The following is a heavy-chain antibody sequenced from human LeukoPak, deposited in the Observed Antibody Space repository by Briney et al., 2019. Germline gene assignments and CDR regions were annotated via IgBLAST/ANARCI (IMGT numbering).Heavy chain of an antibody. Sequence: ASVKVSCMASGYSYYTHWVRQAPGQGLEWMGISDPSGSSTRYAQKFQGRVTMTRDTSTSTDYMELSSLKAEDTAIYYCAGDSKALDYWGQGTLVAVSS. CDR3: AGDSKALDY. CDR1: GYSYY. CDR2: SDPSGSST. V-gene: IGHV1-46*01. J-gene: IGHJ4*02. D-gene: IGHD3-3*02.